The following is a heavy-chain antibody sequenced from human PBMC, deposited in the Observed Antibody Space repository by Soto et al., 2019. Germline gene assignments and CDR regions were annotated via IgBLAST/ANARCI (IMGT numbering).Heavy chain of an antibody. CDR3: AKTGHCNSLTYSYFEL. Sequence: LTRIVAGGSSGSIGCCWVFIHQPPGKGLEWIGSIYYSGTTYYNPSLESRVTISIDTSKNQFFLKVSSLTAADMAVYYCAKTGHCNSLTYSYFELWGNGTPVTVS. CDR1: GGSSGSIGCC. J-gene: IGHJ2*01. CDR2: IYYSGTT. D-gene: IGHD1-26*01. V-gene: IGHV4-39*01.